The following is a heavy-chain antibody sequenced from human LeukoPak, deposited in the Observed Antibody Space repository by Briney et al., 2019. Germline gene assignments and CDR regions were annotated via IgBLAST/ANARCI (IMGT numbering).Heavy chain of an antibody. CDR2: IYSGGST. Sequence: GGSLRLSCAASGSTVSSNYMSWVRQAPGKGLEWVSVIYSGGSTYYADSVKGRFTISRDNSKNTLYLQMNSLRAEDTAVYYCARAYDSSGSYFDYWGQGTLVTVSS. V-gene: IGHV3-53*01. D-gene: IGHD3-22*01. CDR1: GSTVSSNY. J-gene: IGHJ4*02. CDR3: ARAYDSSGSYFDY.